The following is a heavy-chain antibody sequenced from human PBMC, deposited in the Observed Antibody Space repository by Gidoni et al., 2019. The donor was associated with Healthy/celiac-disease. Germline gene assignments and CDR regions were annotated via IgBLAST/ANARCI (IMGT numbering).Heavy chain of an antibody. Sequence: QVQLVQSGAEVKKPGASVKVSCKASGSTFTSYYMHWVRQAPGQGLEWMGIINPSGGSTSYEQKLQGRVTMIREKSTSTVYMELSSLRSEDTAVYYCARGNPSIAAAGSGFDPWGQGTLVTVSS. CDR3: ARGNPSIAAAGSGFDP. J-gene: IGHJ5*02. V-gene: IGHV1-46*01. CDR2: INPSGGST. D-gene: IGHD6-13*01. CDR1: GSTFTSYY.